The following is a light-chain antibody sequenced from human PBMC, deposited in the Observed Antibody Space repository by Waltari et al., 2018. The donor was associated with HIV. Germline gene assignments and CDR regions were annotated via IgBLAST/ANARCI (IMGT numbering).Light chain of an antibody. CDR3: ATWDDSLSAWV. Sequence: QSLLTQPPSASGTPGQRVTMSCYGSSSNIVSNYVYWYQQLPGTAPKRLIQRINGRPSGVPDRFSGSKSGASASLAISGLRSEDEADYYCATWDDSLSAWVFGGGTKLTVL. CDR2: RIN. CDR1: SSNIVSNY. V-gene: IGLV1-47*01. J-gene: IGLJ3*02.